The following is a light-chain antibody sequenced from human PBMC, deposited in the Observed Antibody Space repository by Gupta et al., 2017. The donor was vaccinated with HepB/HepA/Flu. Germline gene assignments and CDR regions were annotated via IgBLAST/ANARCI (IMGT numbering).Light chain of an antibody. CDR3: QTWGTGMGV. Sequence: QLVLTPSRSASASLGASVTFTFPLRSRHSSHANAWHQQQPEKGPPYLMKLNSDSSHSKGDGILDRFSGSSSGAARYLTISSLQSEDEADYNCQTWGTGMGVFGGGTKLTVL. CDR2: LNSDSSH. CDR1: SRHSSHA. V-gene: IGLV4-69*01. J-gene: IGLJ2*01.